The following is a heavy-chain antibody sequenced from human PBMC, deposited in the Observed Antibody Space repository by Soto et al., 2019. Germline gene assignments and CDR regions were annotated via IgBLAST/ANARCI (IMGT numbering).Heavy chain of an antibody. CDR3: ATAEGVWSGYYLDY. J-gene: IGHJ4*02. D-gene: IGHD3-3*01. Sequence: SETLCLTCTVSGGSISSGGYYWSWIRQHPGKGLEWIGYIYYSGSTNYNPSLKSRVTISVDKSKNQFSLKLSSVTAADTAVYYCATAEGVWSGYYLDYWGQGTLVTVSS. CDR1: GGSISSGGYY. CDR2: IYYSGST. V-gene: IGHV4-31*09.